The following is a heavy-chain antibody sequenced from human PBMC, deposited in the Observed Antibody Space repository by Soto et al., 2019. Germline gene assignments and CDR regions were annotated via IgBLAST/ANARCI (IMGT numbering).Heavy chain of an antibody. CDR3: ARDAYDSSGYYPSRYFDL. V-gene: IGHV1-69*13. CDR2: IIPIFGTA. Sequence: ASVKVSCKASGGTFSSYAISWVRQAPGQGLEWMGGIIPIFGTANYAQKFQGRVTITADESTSTAYMELSSLRSEDTAVYYCARDAYDSSGYYPSRYFDLWGRGTLVTVSS. J-gene: IGHJ2*01. D-gene: IGHD3-22*01. CDR1: GGTFSSYA.